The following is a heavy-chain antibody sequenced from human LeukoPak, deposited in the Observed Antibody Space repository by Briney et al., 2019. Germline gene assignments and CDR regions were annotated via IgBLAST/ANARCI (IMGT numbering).Heavy chain of an antibody. J-gene: IGHJ3*02. CDR2: IYPGDSDT. CDR3: ARPEGDYYDSSGYYEDDAFDI. Sequence: GESLKISCKGSGYSFTSYWIGWVRQMPGKGLEWMGIIYPGDSDTRYSPSFQGQVTISADKSTSTAYLQWSSLKASDTAMYYCARPEGDYYDSSGYYEDDAFDIWGQGTMVTVSS. V-gene: IGHV5-51*01. CDR1: GYSFTSYW. D-gene: IGHD3-22*01.